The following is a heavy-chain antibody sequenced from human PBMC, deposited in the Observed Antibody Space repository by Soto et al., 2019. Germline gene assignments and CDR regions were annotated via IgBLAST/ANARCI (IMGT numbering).Heavy chain of an antibody. CDR2: MWSDGSNR. D-gene: IGHD1-26*01. CDR3: ARESESYHCDY. V-gene: IGHV3-33*01. Sequence: QVQLVEAGGGVVQPGRSLRLSCAASGFMFSTSVMHWVRQAPGKGLEWVAAMWSDGSNRNYADSVRGRFTISRDNSKNTLYLQMNSLKVEDTAVYYCARESESYHCDYWGQGTLVSVYS. J-gene: IGHJ4*02. CDR1: GFMFSTSV.